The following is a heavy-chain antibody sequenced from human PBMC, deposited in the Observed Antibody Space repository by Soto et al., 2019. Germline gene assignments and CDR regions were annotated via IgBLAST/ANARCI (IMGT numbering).Heavy chain of an antibody. CDR2: INHSGST. V-gene: IGHV4-34*01. Sequence: QVQLQQWGAGLLKPSETLSLTCAVYGGSFSGYYWSWIRQPPGKGLEWIGEINHSGSTNYNPSLKRRVTISVDTSKNQFSLKLSSVTAADTAVYYCAMGIRILTGAPFDYWGQGTLVTDSS. J-gene: IGHJ4*02. D-gene: IGHD3-9*01. CDR1: GGSFSGYY. CDR3: AMGIRILTGAPFDY.